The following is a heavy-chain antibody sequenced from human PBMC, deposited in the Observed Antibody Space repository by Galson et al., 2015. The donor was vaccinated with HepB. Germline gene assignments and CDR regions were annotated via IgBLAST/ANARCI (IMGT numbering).Heavy chain of an antibody. D-gene: IGHD5-12*01. CDR3: VKVGRGGYDLGYFDY. CDR1: GFTFSSYA. Sequence: SLRLSCAASGFTFSSYAMHWVRQAPGKGLEYVSAISSNGGSTYYADSVKGRFTISRDNSKNTLYLQMSSLRAEDTAVYYCVKVGRGGYDLGYFDYWGQGTLVTVSS. V-gene: IGHV3-64D*06. J-gene: IGHJ4*02. CDR2: ISSNGGST.